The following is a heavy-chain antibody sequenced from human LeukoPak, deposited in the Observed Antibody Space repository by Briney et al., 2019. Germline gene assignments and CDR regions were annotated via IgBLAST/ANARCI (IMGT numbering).Heavy chain of an antibody. V-gene: IGHV4-59*08. CDR3: ARHPTALVSYGFDP. D-gene: IGHD5-18*01. J-gene: IGHJ5*02. CDR2: IYYSGST. CDR1: GGSFSNYY. Sequence: SETLSLTGTASGGSFSNYYWSWIRQPPGKGLEWIGYIYYSGSTNYNPSLKSRVTISVDTSKNQFSLNLSSVTAADTAVYYCARHPTALVSYGFDPWGQGTLVTVSS.